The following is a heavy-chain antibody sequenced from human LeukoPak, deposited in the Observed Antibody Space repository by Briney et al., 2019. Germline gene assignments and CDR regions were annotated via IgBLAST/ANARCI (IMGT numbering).Heavy chain of an antibody. CDR3: ASDIPPDW. D-gene: IGHD2-21*01. J-gene: IGHJ4*02. V-gene: IGHV4-59*11. Sequence: SETLSLTCTVSGGSISSHYWSWIRQPPGKGLEWIGYIYYSGSTNYNPSLKSRVTISVDTSKNQFSLKLSSVTAADTAVYYCASDIPPDWWGQGTLVTVSS. CDR2: IYYSGST. CDR1: GGSISSHY.